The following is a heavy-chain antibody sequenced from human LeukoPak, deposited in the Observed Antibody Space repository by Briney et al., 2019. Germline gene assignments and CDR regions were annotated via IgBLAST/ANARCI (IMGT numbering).Heavy chain of an antibody. V-gene: IGHV4-34*01. J-gene: IGHJ6*02. Sequence: PSETLSLTCTVSGGSISSYYWSWIRQPPGKGLEWIGEINHSGSTNYNPSLKSRVTISVDTSKNQFSLKLSSVTAADTAVYYCATLGVPNIVWEDYYYYGMDVWGQGTTVTVSS. CDR1: GGSISSYY. CDR2: INHSGST. CDR3: ATLGVPNIVWEDYYYYGMDV. D-gene: IGHD3-16*01.